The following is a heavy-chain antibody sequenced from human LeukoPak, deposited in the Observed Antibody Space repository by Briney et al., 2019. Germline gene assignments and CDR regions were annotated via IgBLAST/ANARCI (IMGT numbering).Heavy chain of an antibody. CDR1: GGSISSYY. D-gene: IGHD2-15*01. V-gene: IGHV4-4*07. CDR3: ARAVLPYCSGGSCPYFDY. CDR2: IYTSGST. J-gene: IGHJ4*02. Sequence: SETLSLTCTVSGGSISSYYWSWIREPAGKGLEWIGRIYTSGSTNYSPSLKSRLSLSVDTSKNQISLRLSSATAADTAVYYCARAVLPYCSGGSCPYFDYWGQGTLVTVSS.